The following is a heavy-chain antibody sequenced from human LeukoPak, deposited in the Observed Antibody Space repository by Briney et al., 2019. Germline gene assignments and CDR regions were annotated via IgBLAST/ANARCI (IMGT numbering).Heavy chain of an antibody. CDR3: ARERESGSSWFDP. Sequence: GESLKISCNASGYSFTNYWIGWVRQVPGKGLEWMAIIYPANSDTRYSASFQGQVTISADTSITTAYLQWSSLTASDTAMYYCARERESGSSWFDPWGQGTLVTVSS. V-gene: IGHV5-51*01. J-gene: IGHJ5*02. CDR2: IYPANSDT. CDR1: GYSFTNYW. D-gene: IGHD3-10*01.